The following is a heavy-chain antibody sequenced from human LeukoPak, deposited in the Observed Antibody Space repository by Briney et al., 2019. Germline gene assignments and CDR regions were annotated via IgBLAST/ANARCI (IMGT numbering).Heavy chain of an antibody. D-gene: IGHD3-10*01. CDR1: GGSISSYY. Sequence: SETLSITCTVSGGSISSYYWSWIRQSPGEGLEWIGYIYYSGNTNYNPSLKSRVTISVDTSKNQVSLKLNSVTAADTAVYYCARHTSYGHLDTWGQGTLVTVSS. V-gene: IGHV4-59*08. CDR2: IYYSGNT. J-gene: IGHJ5*02. CDR3: ARHTSYGHLDT.